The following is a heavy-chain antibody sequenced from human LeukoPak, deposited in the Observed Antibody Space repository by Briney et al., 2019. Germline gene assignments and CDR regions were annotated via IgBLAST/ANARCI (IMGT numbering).Heavy chain of an antibody. CDR3: TVGSGGSCCEFDY. V-gene: IGHV3-15*01. D-gene: IGHD2-15*01. Sequence: GGSLRLSCAASGFTFGNAWMSWVRQAPGRGLEWVGRIKSKTDGGTTDYAAPVKGRYTISRDDSKNTLYLQMNSQKTEDTAVYYCTVGSGGSCCEFDYWGQGTLVTVSS. CDR1: GFTFGNAW. J-gene: IGHJ4*02. CDR2: IKSKTDGGTT.